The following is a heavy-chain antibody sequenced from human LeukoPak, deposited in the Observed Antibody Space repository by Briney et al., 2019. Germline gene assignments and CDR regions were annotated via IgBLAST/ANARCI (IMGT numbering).Heavy chain of an antibody. V-gene: IGHV3-21*01. Sequence: PGGSLRLSCAASGFTFSSFSTNSVRQAPGKGLEWVSSIISSGTYIYYAESVKGRFTISRDNARNSLSLQMNSLRAEDTAVYYCARDGDILTGYYFDYWGQGTLVTVSS. CDR2: IISSGTYI. CDR1: GFTFSSFS. J-gene: IGHJ4*02. CDR3: ARDGDILTGYYFDY. D-gene: IGHD3-9*01.